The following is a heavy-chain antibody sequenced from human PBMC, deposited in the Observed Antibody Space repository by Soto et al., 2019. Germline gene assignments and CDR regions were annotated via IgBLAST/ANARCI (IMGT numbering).Heavy chain of an antibody. CDR3: ARPQGYFDRTMDD. Sequence: QVTLKESGPVLVKPTETLTLTCTVSGFSLSNARMGVSWIRQPPGKAPEWLAHIFSNDEKSYSTSLKSRLTISKDTSKSQVVLTMTNMDPVDTATYYCARPQGYFDRTMDDWGQGTTVTVSS. CDR2: IFSNDEK. D-gene: IGHD3-9*01. V-gene: IGHV2-26*01. J-gene: IGHJ6*02. CDR1: GFSLSNARMG.